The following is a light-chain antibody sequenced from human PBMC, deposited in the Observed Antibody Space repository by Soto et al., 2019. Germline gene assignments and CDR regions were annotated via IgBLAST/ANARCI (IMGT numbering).Light chain of an antibody. Sequence: QSVLTQPASVSGSSGQSITISCTGTSSDIGGYNYVSWYQQHPGKAPKLMIYEVSNRPSGVSNRFSGSKSGNTASLTISGLQAEDEADYYCSSYTTTYTPLYVFGTGTKVTVL. CDR2: EVS. CDR1: SSDIGGYNY. V-gene: IGLV2-14*01. CDR3: SSYTTTYTPLYV. J-gene: IGLJ1*01.